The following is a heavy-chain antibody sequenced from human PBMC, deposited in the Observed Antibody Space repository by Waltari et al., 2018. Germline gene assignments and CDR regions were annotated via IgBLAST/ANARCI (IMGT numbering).Heavy chain of an antibody. J-gene: IGHJ4*02. D-gene: IGHD3-22*01. V-gene: IGHV3-30*09. Sequence: QVQLVESGGGVVQPGGSLRLSCVASDFTFSDYYIHWVRQAPGQGLEWVSVISSDGDSERYEDSVKGRFAISRDNPGNTVYLQMNDLRAEDTGVYYCARDKEDRVDYWGQGILVSVSS. CDR1: DFTFSDYY. CDR2: ISSDGDSE. CDR3: ARDKEDRVDY.